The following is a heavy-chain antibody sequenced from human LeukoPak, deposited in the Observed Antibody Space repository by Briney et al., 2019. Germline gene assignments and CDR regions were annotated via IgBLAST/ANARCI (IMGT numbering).Heavy chain of an antibody. V-gene: IGHV3-7*01. CDR1: GFTISPYW. CDR2: IKQDGSEK. J-gene: IGHJ4*02. D-gene: IGHD5-18*01. CDR3: ARENTAVPGGDC. Sequence: GGSPRLSCAASGFTISPYWMSWVRQAPGKGLEWVANIKQDGSEKYYVDSVKGRFAISRDNAKNSVYLQMNGLRAEDTAVYYCARENTAVPGGDCWGQGTLVTVSS.